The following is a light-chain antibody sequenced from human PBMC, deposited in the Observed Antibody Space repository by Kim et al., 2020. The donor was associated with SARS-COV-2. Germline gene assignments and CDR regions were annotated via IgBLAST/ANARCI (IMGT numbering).Light chain of an antibody. CDR3: HQYNFWPYS. J-gene: IGKJ2*03. CDR2: GAS. V-gene: IGKV3-15*01. Sequence: EIVMTQSPATLSVSPGERVTLSCRASQTISSNLAWYRQKPGQAPRLLIYGASSRATGIPARFSGSGFGTEFTLTISSLQSEDFAVYFCHQYNFWPYSFGQGTKLE. CDR1: QTISSN.